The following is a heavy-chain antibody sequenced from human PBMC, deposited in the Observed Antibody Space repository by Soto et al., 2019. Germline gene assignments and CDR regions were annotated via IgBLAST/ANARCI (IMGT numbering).Heavy chain of an antibody. V-gene: IGHV1-58*01. CDR2: IVVGSGNT. CDR1: GFTFTSSA. Sequence: SVKVSCKASGFTFTSSAVQWVRESRGQRLEWIGWIVVGSGNTNYAQKFQERVTITRDMSTSTAYMELSSLRSEDTAVYYCAAVYYDSSGYYLPLAFDIWGQGTMVTVSS. J-gene: IGHJ3*02. D-gene: IGHD3-22*01. CDR3: AAVYYDSSGYYLPLAFDI.